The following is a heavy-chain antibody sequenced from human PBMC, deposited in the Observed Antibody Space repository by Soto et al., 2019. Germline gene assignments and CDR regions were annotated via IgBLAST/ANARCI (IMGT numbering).Heavy chain of an antibody. J-gene: IGHJ5*02. D-gene: IGHD3-3*01. CDR3: ARDPGEITIFGVAPGHWFDP. V-gene: IGHV1-3*01. CDR1: GYTFASYA. Sequence: ASVKVSCKASGYTFASYAMHWVRQAPGRRLEWMGWINAGNGNTKYSQKFQGRVTITRDTSASTAYMELSSLRSEDTAVYYCARDPGEITIFGVAPGHWFDPWGQGTLVTVSS. CDR2: INAGNGNT.